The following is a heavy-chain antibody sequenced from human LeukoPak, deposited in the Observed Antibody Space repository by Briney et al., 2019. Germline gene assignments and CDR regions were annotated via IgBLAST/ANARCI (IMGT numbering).Heavy chain of an antibody. CDR2: IWYDGSNK. CDR3: ARDMGSAYFGSGNYNGGYFDL. CDR1: GFAFSNCG. V-gene: IGHV3-33*01. Sequence: GGSLRLSCAASGFAFSNCGMHWVRQAPGKGLEWVALIWYDGSNKYYADSVKGRFTISRDDSKNTVYLQMNSLRAEDTAVHYCARDMGSAYFGSGNYNGGYFDLWGQGTLVTVSS. D-gene: IGHD3-10*01. J-gene: IGHJ4*02.